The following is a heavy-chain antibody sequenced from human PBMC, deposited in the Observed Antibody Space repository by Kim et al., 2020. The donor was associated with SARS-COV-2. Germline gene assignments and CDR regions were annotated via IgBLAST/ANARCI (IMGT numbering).Heavy chain of an antibody. D-gene: IGHD6-13*01. J-gene: IGHJ5*02. CDR2: IGGIDGDI. CDR3: ARRPGTAAFGTAHFDP. CDR1: GFTFGIYA. Sequence: GGSLRLSCRASGFTFGIYAMSWVRQAPGKGLEWVSTIGGIDGDIFYAASVRGRFTISRDNSKDTLYLEMTSLRIEDSAMYYCARRPGTAAFGTAHFDPWGQGTLVTVSS. V-gene: IGHV3-23*01.